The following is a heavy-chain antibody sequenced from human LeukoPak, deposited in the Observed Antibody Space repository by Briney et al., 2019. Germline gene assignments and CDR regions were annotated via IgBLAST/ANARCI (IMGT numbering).Heavy chain of an antibody. D-gene: IGHD4-17*01. CDR1: GGSISSGGYY. CDR3: ARRMGYGDYHFDY. V-gene: IGHV4-31*03. CDR2: IYYSGST. J-gene: IGHJ4*02. Sequence: SETLSLTCTVSGGSISSGGYYWSWIRQHPGMGLEWIGYIYYSGSTYYNPSLKSRVTISVDTSKNQFSLRLSSVTAADTAVYYCARRMGYGDYHFDYWGQGTLVTVSS.